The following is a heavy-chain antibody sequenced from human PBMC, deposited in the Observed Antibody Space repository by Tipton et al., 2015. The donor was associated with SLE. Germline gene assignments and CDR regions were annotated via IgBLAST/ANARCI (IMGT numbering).Heavy chain of an antibody. CDR1: GGSIRSHY. Sequence: TPSLTCTVSGGSIRSHYWSWIRQPPGKGLEWIGYVYYSGNTNYNPSLKSRVTMSVDTSKNQFSLKLNSVTAADTAVYYCAKNSGSYYFDDWGQGTLVTVSS. CDR3: AKNSGSYYFDD. D-gene: IGHD3-10*01. V-gene: IGHV4-59*08. J-gene: IGHJ4*02. CDR2: VYYSGNT.